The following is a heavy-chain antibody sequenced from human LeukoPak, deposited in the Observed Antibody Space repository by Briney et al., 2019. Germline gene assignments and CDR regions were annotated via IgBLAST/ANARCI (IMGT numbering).Heavy chain of an antibody. Sequence: GGSLRLSCAASGFTFSAHGVHWVRQAPGKGLVWVSRINSDGSSTSYADSVKGRFTISRDHAKNTLYLQMNSLRDEDTAVYYCARDPEYYYDSSGYSFDYWGQGTLVTVSS. CDR3: ARDPEYYYDSSGYSFDY. CDR2: INSDGSST. J-gene: IGHJ4*02. V-gene: IGHV3-74*01. D-gene: IGHD3-22*01. CDR1: GFTFSAHG.